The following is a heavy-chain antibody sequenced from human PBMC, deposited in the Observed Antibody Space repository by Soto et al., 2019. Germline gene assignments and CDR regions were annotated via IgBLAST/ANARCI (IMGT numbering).Heavy chain of an antibody. CDR2: ISAYNGNT. CDR3: ATQSGVTTVTPKKQWVDYYYYYMDV. Sequence: ASVKVSCKASGYTFTSYGISWVRQAPGQGLEWMGWISAYNGNTNYAQKLQGRVTMTTDTSTSTAYMELRSLRSDDTAVYYCATQSGVTTVTPKKQWVDYYYYYMDVWGKGTTVTVSS. V-gene: IGHV1-18*01. D-gene: IGHD4-17*01. J-gene: IGHJ6*03. CDR1: GYTFTSYG.